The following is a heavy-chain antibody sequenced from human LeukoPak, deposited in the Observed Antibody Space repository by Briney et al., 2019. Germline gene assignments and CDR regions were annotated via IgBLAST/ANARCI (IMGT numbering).Heavy chain of an antibody. CDR2: ISGSGGGT. D-gene: IGHD3-22*01. V-gene: IGHV3-23*01. CDR3: ARDYYDSSGFDY. J-gene: IGHJ4*02. CDR1: GFTFGNYA. Sequence: GGSLRLSCAASGFTFGNYAMSWVRQAPGKGLEWVSAISGSGGGTNYADSVKGRFTISRDNSKNTLYLQMNSLRAEDTAVYYCARDYYDSSGFDYWGQGTLVTVSS.